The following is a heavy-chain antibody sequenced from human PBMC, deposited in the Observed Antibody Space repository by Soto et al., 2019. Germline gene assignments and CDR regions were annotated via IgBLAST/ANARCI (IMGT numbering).Heavy chain of an antibody. CDR1: GLTFSSYD. J-gene: IGHJ3*02. Sequence: WGSLRLSCAAAGLTFSSYDRHWVPQATGKGLEWVSAIGTAGDTYYPGSVKGRFTISRENAKNSLYLQMNSLRAGDTAVYYCARAGVYGSFDIWGQGTMVTRLL. D-gene: IGHD4-17*01. CDR3: ARAGVYGSFDI. CDR2: IGTAGDT. V-gene: IGHV3-13*01.